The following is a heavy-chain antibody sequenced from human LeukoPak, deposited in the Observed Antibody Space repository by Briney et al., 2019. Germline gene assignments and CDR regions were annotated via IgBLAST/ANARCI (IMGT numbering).Heavy chain of an antibody. CDR3: ASVGVWGGSTLPEVGI. V-gene: IGHV4-39*01. Sequence: SETLSLTCTVSGGSISSSSYYWGWIRQPPGKGLEWIGSIYYSGSTYYNPSLKSRVTISVDTSKNQFSLKLSSVTAADTAVYYCASVGVWGGSTLPEVGIWGQGTMVTVSS. CDR2: IYYSGST. D-gene: IGHD3-16*01. CDR1: GGSISSSSYY. J-gene: IGHJ3*02.